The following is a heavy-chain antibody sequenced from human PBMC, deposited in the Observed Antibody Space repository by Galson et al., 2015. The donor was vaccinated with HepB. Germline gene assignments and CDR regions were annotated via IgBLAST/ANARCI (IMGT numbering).Heavy chain of an antibody. CDR2: ISYDGSNK. V-gene: IGHV3-30*04. Sequence: SLRLSCAASGFTFSSYAMHWVRQAPGKGLEWVAVISYDGSNKYYADSVKGRLTISRDNSKNTLYLQMNSLRAEDTAVYYCAKDQTLPRCCSGGSCFSFKYLGSGIDYWGQGTLVTVSS. CDR1: GFTFSSYA. CDR3: AKDQTLPRCCSGGSCFSFKYLGSGIDY. J-gene: IGHJ4*02. D-gene: IGHD2-15*01.